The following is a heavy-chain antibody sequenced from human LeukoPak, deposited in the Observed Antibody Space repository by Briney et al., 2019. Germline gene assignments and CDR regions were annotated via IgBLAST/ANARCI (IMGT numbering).Heavy chain of an antibody. CDR3: ATDQAAAGRIDY. J-gene: IGHJ4*02. D-gene: IGHD6-13*01. Sequence: ASVKVSCKVSGYTLTELSMHWVRQAPGKGLEWMGGFDPEDGETIYAQKFQGRVTMTEDTSTDTAYMELSSLRSEDTAVYYCATDQAAAGRIDYWGQGTLVTVSS. CDR1: GYTLTELS. V-gene: IGHV1-24*01. CDR2: FDPEDGET.